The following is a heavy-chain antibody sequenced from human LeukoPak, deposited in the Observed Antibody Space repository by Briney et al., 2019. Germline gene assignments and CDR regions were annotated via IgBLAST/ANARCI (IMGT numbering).Heavy chain of an antibody. CDR2: INPNSGGT. D-gene: IGHD3-10*01. V-gene: IGHV1-2*02. CDR1: GYTFTGYY. CDR3: ARDSGERGSGSYLIAH. Sequence: ASVKVSCKASGYTFTGYYMHWVRQAPGQGLEWMGWINPNSGGTNYAQKFQGRVTMTRDTSISTAYMELSRLRSDDTAVSYCARDSGERGSGSYLIAHWGQGTLVTVSS. J-gene: IGHJ4*02.